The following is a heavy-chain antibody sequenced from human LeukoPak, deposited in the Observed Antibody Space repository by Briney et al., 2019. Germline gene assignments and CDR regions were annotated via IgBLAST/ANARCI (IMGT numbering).Heavy chain of an antibody. CDR2: IKQDGSEK. CDR3: ARGHSSGRLWAFDI. Sequence: GGSLRLSCAASGFTFSSYWMSWVRQPPGKGMGWVANIKQDGSEKYYVDSVKGRFTISRDNAKNSLYLQMNSLVAEDTALYYCARGHSSGRLWAFDIWGQGTLVIVSS. V-gene: IGHV3-7*03. D-gene: IGHD6-19*01. CDR1: GFTFSSYW. J-gene: IGHJ3*02.